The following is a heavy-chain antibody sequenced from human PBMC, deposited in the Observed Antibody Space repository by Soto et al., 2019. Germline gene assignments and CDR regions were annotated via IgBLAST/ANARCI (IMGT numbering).Heavy chain of an antibody. J-gene: IGHJ4*02. CDR2: IYYSGST. Sequence: QVQLQESGPGLVKPAQTLSLTCTVSGGSISSGGYYWSWIRQLPGKGLEWIGYIYYSGSTYYNASLKSRVTISVDTSKNQCSLILSSVTAADTAVYYCASLSAGYYYDSSGYYFDYWGQGTLVTVSS. CDR3: ASLSAGYYYDSSGYYFDY. V-gene: IGHV4-31*03. CDR1: GGSISSGGYY. D-gene: IGHD3-22*01.